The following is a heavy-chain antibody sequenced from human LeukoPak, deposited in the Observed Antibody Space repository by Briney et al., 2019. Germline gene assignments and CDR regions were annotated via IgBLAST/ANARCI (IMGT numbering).Heavy chain of an antibody. J-gene: IGHJ4*02. Sequence: GESLKISCKGSRYRFTTYWFGWVRQLPDKGLEWIGIIYPGDSETRYSPSFQGQVTISVDKSISTAYLQWSSLKASDTAMYYCARLAFGGTLVFDYWGQGTPVTVSS. D-gene: IGHD3-16*01. CDR2: IYPGDSET. CDR3: ARLAFGGTLVFDY. V-gene: IGHV5-51*01. CDR1: RYRFTTYW.